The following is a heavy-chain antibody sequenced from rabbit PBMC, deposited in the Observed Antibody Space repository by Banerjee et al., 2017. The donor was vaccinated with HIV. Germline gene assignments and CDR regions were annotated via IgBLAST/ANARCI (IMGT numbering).Heavy chain of an antibody. Sequence: QEQLVESGGGLVQPEGSLTLTCTASGIDFSSYYYVCWVRQAPGKGLEWIGCIDTGGGNTYYASWAKGRFTISKTSSTTVTLQMTSLTAVDRATYFCARGGSGYYTDYYFNLWGQGTLVTVS. V-gene: IGHV1S45*01. CDR1: GIDFSSYYY. D-gene: IGHD8-1*01. J-gene: IGHJ4*01. CDR2: IDTGGGNT. CDR3: ARGGSGYYTDYYFNL.